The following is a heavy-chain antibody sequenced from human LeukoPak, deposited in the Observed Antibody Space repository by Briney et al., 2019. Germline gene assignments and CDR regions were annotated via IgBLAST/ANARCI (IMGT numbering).Heavy chain of an antibody. CDR2: ISDRGGST. D-gene: IGHD4-17*01. J-gene: IGHJ4*02. Sequence: GGSLRLSCAASGFTFSSYAMSWVRQAPGKGLEWVSSISDRGGSTYYADSVKGRFTISRDNSKNTRYLQMNSLRAEDTAVYYCAKVGDGDYGGFFDYWGQGTLVTVSP. V-gene: IGHV3-23*01. CDR3: AKVGDGDYGGFFDY. CDR1: GFTFSSYA.